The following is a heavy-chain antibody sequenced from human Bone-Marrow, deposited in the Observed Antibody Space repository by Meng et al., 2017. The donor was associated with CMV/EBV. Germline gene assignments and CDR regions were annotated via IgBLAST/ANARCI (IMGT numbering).Heavy chain of an antibody. V-gene: IGHV3-48*04. CDR1: GFTFSSYS. CDR3: ARSIAARRGHLDAFDI. D-gene: IGHD6-6*01. CDR2: ISSSSSTI. J-gene: IGHJ3*02. Sequence: GGSLRLSCAASGFTFSSYSMNWVRQAPGKGLEWVSYISSSSSTIYYADSVKGRFTISRDNAKNSLYLQMNSLRAEDTAVYYCARSIAARRGHLDAFDIWGQGTMVTVSS.